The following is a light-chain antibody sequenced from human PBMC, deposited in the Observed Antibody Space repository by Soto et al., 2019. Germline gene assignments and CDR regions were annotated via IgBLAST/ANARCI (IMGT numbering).Light chain of an antibody. V-gene: IGKV1-9*01. Sequence: IQLTQSQSSLSASVGDRVTITCRASQGISSYLAWYQQKPGKAPKLLIYAASTLQSGVPSRFSGSGSGTDFTLTIGSLQPDDFATYCCQQLNSYPLTFGGGTKVDIK. J-gene: IGKJ4*02. CDR2: AAS. CDR3: QQLNSYPLT. CDR1: QGISSY.